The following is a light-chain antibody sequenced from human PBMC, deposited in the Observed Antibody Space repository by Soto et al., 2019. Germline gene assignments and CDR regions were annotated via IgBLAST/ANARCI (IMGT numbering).Light chain of an antibody. CDR1: QSVRSSY. J-gene: IGKJ5*01. CDR2: GAS. CDR3: QQYGSSRSIT. Sequence: EIVLTQSPGTLSLSPGERATLSCRASQSVRSSYLAWYQQKPGQAPRPLIFGASSRATGIPDRFSGSGSGTDFTLIINRLEPEDFAVYYCQQYGSSRSITFGQGTRLEIK. V-gene: IGKV3-20*01.